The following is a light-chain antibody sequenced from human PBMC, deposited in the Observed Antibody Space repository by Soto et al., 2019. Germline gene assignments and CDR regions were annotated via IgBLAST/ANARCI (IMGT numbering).Light chain of an antibody. CDR2: GAS. Sequence: EIVLTQSPGTLSLSPGDRATLSCRASQSVSSSYLAWYQQKHGQVPRLLIYGASSRATGIPDRFSGSGSGTDFSLTIRRLEPEDFAVYYCQKYGRTHWTFGQGTKVEVK. CDR1: QSVSSSY. J-gene: IGKJ1*01. V-gene: IGKV3-20*01. CDR3: QKYGRTHWT.